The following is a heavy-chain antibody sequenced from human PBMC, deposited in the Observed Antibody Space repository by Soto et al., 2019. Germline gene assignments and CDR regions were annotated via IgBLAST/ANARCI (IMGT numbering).Heavy chain of an antibody. CDR3: AREVPISAVNYIDY. Sequence: HPGGSLRLSCTVSGFRFSDYWMHWVRQAPGKGLVWVARISDDAISTSYAPFVKGRSTISRDNIKNMLYRQLNSLTADDAAFYYCAREVPISAVNYIDYWGQGALVTVSS. V-gene: IGHV3-74*01. D-gene: IGHD2-2*01. CDR2: ISDDAIST. CDR1: GFRFSDYW. J-gene: IGHJ4*02.